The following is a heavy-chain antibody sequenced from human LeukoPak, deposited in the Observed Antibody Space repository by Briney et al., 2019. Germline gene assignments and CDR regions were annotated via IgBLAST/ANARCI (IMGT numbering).Heavy chain of an antibody. V-gene: IGHV1-18*01. CDR1: GYTFTSYD. CDR2: ISAYNGNT. CDR3: ARVNYYDSSGYYPSPATDY. D-gene: IGHD3-22*01. J-gene: IGHJ4*02. Sequence: ASVKVSCKASGYTFTSYDINWVRQATGQGLEWMGWISAYNGNTNYAQKLQGRVTMTTDTSTSTAYMELRSLRSDDTAVYYCARVNYYDSSGYYPSPATDYWGQGTLVTVSS.